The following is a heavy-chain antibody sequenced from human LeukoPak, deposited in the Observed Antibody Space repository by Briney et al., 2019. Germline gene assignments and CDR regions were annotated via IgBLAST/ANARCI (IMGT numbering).Heavy chain of an antibody. CDR2: MSSGSGYI. Sequence: PGVSLRLSCAASGFTFSSYSMNWVRQAPGKGLEWVSSMSSGSGYIYYADSVKGRFTISRDNAKNSLYLQMNSLRAEDTAVYYCARDGSGSADVDFDYWGQGTLVTVSS. CDR3: ARDGSGSADVDFDY. J-gene: IGHJ4*02. V-gene: IGHV3-21*01. D-gene: IGHD3-10*01. CDR1: GFTFSSYS.